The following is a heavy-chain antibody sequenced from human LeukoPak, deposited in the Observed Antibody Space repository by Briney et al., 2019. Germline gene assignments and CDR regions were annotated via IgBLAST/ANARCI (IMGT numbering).Heavy chain of an antibody. Sequence: SETLSLTCTVSGGSISSYYWSWIRLPAGKGQEWIGRIYTSGSTNYNPSLKSRVTMSVDTSKNQFSLKLSSVTVADTAVYYCARGRGSRWTFDYWGQGTLVTVSS. CDR3: ARGRGSRWTFDY. CDR2: IYTSGST. V-gene: IGHV4-4*07. J-gene: IGHJ4*02. D-gene: IGHD6-13*01. CDR1: GGSISSYY.